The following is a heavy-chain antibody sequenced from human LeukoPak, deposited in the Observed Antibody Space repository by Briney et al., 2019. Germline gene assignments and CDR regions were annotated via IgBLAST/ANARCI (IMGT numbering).Heavy chain of an antibody. V-gene: IGHV3-23*01. CDR1: GFRFSDYA. J-gene: IGHJ4*02. CDR2: ISGSGGVI. Sequence: GGSLRLSCAASGFRFSDYAVVWVRQARGKGLEWVSGISGSGGVIRYADSVKGRFTISRDNSKNTLYLQMNSLRAEDTAVYYCAKDFAYWGQGTLVTVSS. CDR3: AKDFAY.